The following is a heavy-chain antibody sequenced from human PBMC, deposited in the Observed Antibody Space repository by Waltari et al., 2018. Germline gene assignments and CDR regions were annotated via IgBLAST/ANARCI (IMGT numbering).Heavy chain of an antibody. CDR2: GRT. CDR3: ARETPPKTGTLPQYGMDV. V-gene: IGHV4-59*01. Sequence: GRTNYNPSLKSRVTISVDTSKNHFSLKLSSVTAADTAVYYCARETPPKTGTLPQYGMDVWGQGTTVTVSS. D-gene: IGHD1-7*01. J-gene: IGHJ6*02.